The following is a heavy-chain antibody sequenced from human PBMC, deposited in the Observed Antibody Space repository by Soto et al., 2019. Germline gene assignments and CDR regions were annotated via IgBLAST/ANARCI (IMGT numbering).Heavy chain of an antibody. CDR1: GFTFSGSA. Sequence: GGSLRLSCAASGFTFSGSAMHWVRQASGKGLEWVGRIRSKANSYATAYAASVKGRFTISRDDSKNTAYLQMNSLKTEDTAVYYCTTTPTEQNSSGGQLESWDYWGQGT. D-gene: IGHD6-19*01. CDR2: IRSKANSYAT. V-gene: IGHV3-73*01. CDR3: TTTPTEQNSSGGQLESWDY. J-gene: IGHJ4*02.